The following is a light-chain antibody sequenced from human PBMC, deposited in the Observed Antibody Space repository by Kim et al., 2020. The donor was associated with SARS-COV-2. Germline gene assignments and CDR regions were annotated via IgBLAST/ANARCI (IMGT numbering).Light chain of an antibody. V-gene: IGLV2-14*03. CDR1: SCDVGGYNY. CDR2: DGS. CDR3: SSYTSSSTWV. Sequence: QSITISCTGTSCDVGGYNYVSWYQQHPGKAPKLMIYDGSNRPSGVSNRFSGSKSGNTASLTISGLQAEDEADYYCSSYTSSSTWVFGGGTQLSVL. J-gene: IGLJ3*02.